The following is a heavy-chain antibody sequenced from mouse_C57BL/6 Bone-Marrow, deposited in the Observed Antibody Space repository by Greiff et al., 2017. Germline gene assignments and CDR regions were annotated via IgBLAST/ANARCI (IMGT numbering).Heavy chain of an antibody. CDR3: ASQDYYGSNSKSY. CDR2: ISSGGSYP. J-gene: IGHJ2*01. V-gene: IGHV5-6*01. Sequence: EVKLMESGGDLVKPGGYLRHSCAASGITFSSYGMSWVRQTPDRRLGGVATISSGGSYPYKPGSVRGRFNISRDNAKNTLNRQMIRRKSENTAMHYRASQDYYGSNSKSYWGQGTTLTVSS. D-gene: IGHD1-1*01. CDR1: GITFSSYG.